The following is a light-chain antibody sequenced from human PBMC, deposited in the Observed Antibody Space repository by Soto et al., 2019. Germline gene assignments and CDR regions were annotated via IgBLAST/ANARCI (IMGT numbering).Light chain of an antibody. CDR1: KNDIGVYDF. V-gene: IGLV2-8*01. J-gene: IGLJ1*01. Sequence: QSALTQPPSASRSPGQSVTISCTGTKNDIGVYDFVSCYQHHPGKAPRLIIYEVGQRPSGVPDQFSGSKSGNTASLTVSGPQAADEADYFCKSYAGSNTYVFGSGTKVTVL. CDR3: KSYAGSNTYV. CDR2: EVG.